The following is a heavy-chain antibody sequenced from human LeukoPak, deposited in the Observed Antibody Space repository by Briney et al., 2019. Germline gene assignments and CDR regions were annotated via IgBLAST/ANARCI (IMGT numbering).Heavy chain of an antibody. D-gene: IGHD2-15*01. CDR2: IKQDGSEK. J-gene: IGHJ1*01. CDR1: VFTFSSYW. CDR3: ASTLCRGGSCYSYFQH. V-gene: IGHV3-7*01. Sequence: GGSLRLSCAASVFTFSSYWMSSVRQAPGKGLEWVANIKQDGSEKYYVDSVRGRFTISRDNAKSSLYLQMSSLRAEDTAVFYCASTLCRGGSCYSYFQHWGQGTLVTVSS.